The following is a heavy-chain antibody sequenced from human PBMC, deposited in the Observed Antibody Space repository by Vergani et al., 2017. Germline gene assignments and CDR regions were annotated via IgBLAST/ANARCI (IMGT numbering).Heavy chain of an antibody. D-gene: IGHD2-2*01. J-gene: IGHJ5*02. CDR3: AKDTPYCSSTSCYSWFDP. CDR1: GFTFSNYA. Sequence: EVQLLESGGGLVQPGGSLRLSCAASGFTFSNYAMSWVRQAPGKGLEWVSTISGNGGSTYYADSVKGRFTISRDNSKNTLYLQMNSLRAEDTAVYYCAKDTPYCSSTSCYSWFDPWGQGTLVTVSS. V-gene: IGHV3-23*01. CDR2: ISGNGGST.